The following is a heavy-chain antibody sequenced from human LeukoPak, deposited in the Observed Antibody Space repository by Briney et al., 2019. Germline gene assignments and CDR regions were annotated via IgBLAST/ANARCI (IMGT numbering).Heavy chain of an antibody. CDR3: ARSRGLADY. V-gene: IGHV3-48*04. CDR2: ISSSSSTI. D-gene: IGHD3/OR15-3a*01. J-gene: IGHJ4*02. CDR1: GFTFSSYS. Sequence: GGSLRLSCAASGFTFSSYSMNWVRQAPGKGLEWVSYISSSSSTIYYADSVKGRFTISRDNAKNSLYLQMNSLRAGDTAVYYCARSRGLADYWGQGTLVTVSS.